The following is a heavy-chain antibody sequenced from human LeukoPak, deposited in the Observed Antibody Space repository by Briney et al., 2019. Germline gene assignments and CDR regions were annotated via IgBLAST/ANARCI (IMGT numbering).Heavy chain of an antibody. V-gene: IGHV1-69*05. J-gene: IGHJ3*02. CDR2: IIPIFGTA. D-gene: IGHD3-22*01. CDR3: ATGGRDSSGYYLDAFDI. Sequence: SVKVSCKASGYTFTNYGINWVRQAPGQGLESMGGIIPIFGTANYAQKFQGRVTITTDASTSTAYMELSSLRSEDTAVYYCATGGRDSSGYYLDAFDIWGQGTMVTVSS. CDR1: GYTFTNYG.